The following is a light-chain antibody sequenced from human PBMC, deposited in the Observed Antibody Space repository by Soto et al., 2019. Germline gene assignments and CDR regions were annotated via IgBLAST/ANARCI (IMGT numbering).Light chain of an antibody. CDR1: SSDVGGYNY. Sequence: QSALTQPASVSGSPGQSITISCTGTSSDVGGYNYVSWYQQHPGKAPQLMIYDVNNRPSGVSNRFSGSKSGNTASLTISGLQAEDETDYYCFSYTRSGTFVFGGGTKLTVL. CDR2: DVN. J-gene: IGLJ2*01. CDR3: FSYTRSGTFV. V-gene: IGLV2-14*03.